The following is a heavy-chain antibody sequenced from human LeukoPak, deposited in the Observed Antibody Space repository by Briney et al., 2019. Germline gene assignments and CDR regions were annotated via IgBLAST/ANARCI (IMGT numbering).Heavy chain of an antibody. V-gene: IGHV3-7*05. J-gene: IGHJ4*02. Sequence: GGSLRLSCAASGFTFGSYWMTWARQAPGKGLEWVANMKHDGIEKYYVDPVKGRFTISRDNTKNSLYLQMNSLRAEDTAVYFCAREGREGYNYPALDFWGQGILVTVSS. D-gene: IGHD5-24*01. CDR1: GFTFGSYW. CDR2: MKHDGIEK. CDR3: AREGREGYNYPALDF.